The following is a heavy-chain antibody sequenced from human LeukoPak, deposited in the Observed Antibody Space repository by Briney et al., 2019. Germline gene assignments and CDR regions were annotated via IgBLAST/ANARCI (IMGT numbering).Heavy chain of an antibody. J-gene: IGHJ6*03. V-gene: IGHV3-48*03. CDR3: ARPLLNYYYYVDV. CDR1: GFNFSTYE. Sequence: GGSLRLSCAASGFNFSTYEMNWVRQAPGKGLEWISYITASGDTIYYADSVKGRFTISRDNAKNSLYPQMNSLRAEDTGVYYCARPLLNYYYYVDVWGKGTTVTVSS. CDR2: ITASGDTI.